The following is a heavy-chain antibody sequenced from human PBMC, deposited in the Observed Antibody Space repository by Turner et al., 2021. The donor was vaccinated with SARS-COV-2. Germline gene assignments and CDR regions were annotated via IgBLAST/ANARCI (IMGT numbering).Heavy chain of an antibody. CDR2: INSDGSST. J-gene: IGHJ6*02. Sequence: HWVRQAPGKGLVWVSRINSDGSSTRYADSVKGRFTISRDNAKNTLYLQMNSLRAEDTAVYYCASGGSWIYVRDVWGQGTTVTVSS. CDR3: ASGGSWIYVRDV. D-gene: IGHD2-15*01. V-gene: IGHV3-74*01.